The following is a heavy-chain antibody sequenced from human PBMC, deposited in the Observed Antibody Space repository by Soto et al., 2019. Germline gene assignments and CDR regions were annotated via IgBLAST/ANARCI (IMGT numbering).Heavy chain of an antibody. CDR2: IHYRGTT. V-gene: IGHV4-59*01. Sequence: PSETLSLTCTFSSGTLSNFYWSWVRQPPGKGLEWIGYIHYRGTTNYNPSLKSRVIMSVDTSKNQFSLTLNSVTAADTAVYYCTRTRTTGWFSPVDSWGQGIPVTVSS. CDR3: TRTRTTGWFSPVDS. J-gene: IGHJ4*02. D-gene: IGHD6-19*01. CDR1: SGTLSNFY.